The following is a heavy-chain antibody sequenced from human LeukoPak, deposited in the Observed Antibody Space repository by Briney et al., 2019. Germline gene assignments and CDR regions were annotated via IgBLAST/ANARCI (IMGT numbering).Heavy chain of an antibody. CDR3: ARDVFSRYFDY. J-gene: IGHJ4*02. V-gene: IGHV4-38-2*02. CDR2: IYHSGST. Sequence: SETLSLTCTVSGYSISSGYYWGWIRQPPGKGLEWIGSIYHSGSTYYNPSLKSRVTISVDTSKNQFSLKLSSVTAADTAVYYCARDVFSRYFDYWGQGTLVTVSS. CDR1: GYSISSGYY. D-gene: IGHD3-16*01.